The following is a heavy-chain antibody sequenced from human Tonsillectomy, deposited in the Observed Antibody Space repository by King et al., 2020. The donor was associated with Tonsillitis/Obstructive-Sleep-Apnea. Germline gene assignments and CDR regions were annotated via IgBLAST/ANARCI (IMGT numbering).Heavy chain of an antibody. Sequence: QLQLQESGPGLVKPSETLSLTCTVSGGSISGYYWSWIRQPPGKGLEWIGYVYYSGSTNYNPSLKSRVTISVDTSENQFSLKLSSVTAAETAVYYCARNFYDFWSGYTYYFDYWGQGTLVTVSS. V-gene: IGHV4-59*01. CDR1: GGSISGYY. D-gene: IGHD3-3*01. CDR2: VYYSGST. CDR3: ARNFYDFWSGYTYYFDY. J-gene: IGHJ4*02.